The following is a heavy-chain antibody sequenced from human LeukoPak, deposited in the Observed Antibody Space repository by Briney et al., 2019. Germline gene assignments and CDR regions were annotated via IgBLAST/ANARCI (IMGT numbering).Heavy chain of an antibody. CDR3: ARTSAGWLQYS. Sequence: PSQTLSLTCTVSGGSLSSGSYYWRWLRQPAGRGLEWIGRIYTSGSTNYNPSLKSRVTISVDTSKNQFSLKLSSVTAADTAVYYCARTSAGWLQYSWGQGTLGTVSS. J-gene: IGHJ4*02. CDR2: IYTSGST. V-gene: IGHV4-61*02. CDR1: GGSLSSGSYY. D-gene: IGHD5-24*01.